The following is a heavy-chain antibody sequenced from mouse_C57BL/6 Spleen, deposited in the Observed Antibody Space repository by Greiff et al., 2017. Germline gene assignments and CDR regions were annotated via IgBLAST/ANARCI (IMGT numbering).Heavy chain of an antibody. CDR1: GYTFTSYW. CDR2: IDPSDSET. J-gene: IGHJ2*01. CDR3: ASQGETSLDY. V-gene: IGHV1-52*01. Sequence: QVQLQQSGAELVRPGSSVKLSCKASGYTFTSYWMHWVKQRPIQGLEWIGNIDPSDSETHYNQKFKDKATLTVDKSSSTAYMQLSSLTSEDSAVYYCASQGETSLDYWGQGTTLTVSS.